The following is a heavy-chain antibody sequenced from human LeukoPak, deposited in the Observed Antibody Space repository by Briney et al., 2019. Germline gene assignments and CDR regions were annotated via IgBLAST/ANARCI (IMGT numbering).Heavy chain of an antibody. V-gene: IGHV3-53*01. CDR3: ARVSGDEYSSSWDTFDY. J-gene: IGHJ4*02. D-gene: IGHD6-13*01. CDR1: GFTVSSNY. CDR2: IYSGGST. Sequence: GGSLRLSCAASGFTVSSNYMSWVRQAPWKGLEWVSVIYSGGSTYYADSVKGRFTISRDNSKNTLYLQMNSLRAEDTAVYYCARVSGDEYSSSWDTFDYWGQGTLVTVSS.